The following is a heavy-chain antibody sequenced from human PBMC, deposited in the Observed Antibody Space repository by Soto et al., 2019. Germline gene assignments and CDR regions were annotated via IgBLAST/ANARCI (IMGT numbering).Heavy chain of an antibody. V-gene: IGHV3-49*03. D-gene: IGHD3-22*01. Sequence: PGGSLRLSCTAAGFTFVDYAMSWFRQAPGKGLEWVGFIRSKAYGGTTVYAASVKGRFTISRDDSKSIAYLQMNSLKTEDTAVYYCTTNYYDSSGYDNWFDPWGQGTLVTVSS. CDR2: IRSKAYGGTT. CDR3: TTNYYDSSGYDNWFDP. CDR1: GFTFVDYA. J-gene: IGHJ5*02.